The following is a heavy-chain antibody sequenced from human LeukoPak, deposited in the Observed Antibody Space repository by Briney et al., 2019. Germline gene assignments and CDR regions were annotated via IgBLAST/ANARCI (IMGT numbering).Heavy chain of an antibody. CDR2: ISYDGSNK. D-gene: IGHD5-18*01. CDR3: ANGIQLWNFDY. V-gene: IGHV3-30*18. Sequence: GSLRLSCAASGFTFSSYGMHWVRQAPGKGLEWVAVISYDGSNKYYADSVKGRFTISRDNSKNTLYLQMNSLRAEDTAVYYCANGIQLWNFDYWGQGTLVTVSS. J-gene: IGHJ4*02. CDR1: GFTFSSYG.